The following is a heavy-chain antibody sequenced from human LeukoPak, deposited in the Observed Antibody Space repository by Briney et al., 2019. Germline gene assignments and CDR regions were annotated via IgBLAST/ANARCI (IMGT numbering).Heavy chain of an antibody. CDR2: ISAYNGNT. CDR3: ARARLYCSGGSCFPFDY. J-gene: IGHJ4*02. CDR1: GYTFTSYG. V-gene: IGHV1-18*04. D-gene: IGHD2-15*01. Sequence: ASVKVSCTASGYTFTSYGISWVRQAPGQGLEWMGWISAYNGNTNYAQKLQGRVTMTTDTSTSTAYMELRSLRSDDTAVYYCARARLYCSGGSCFPFDYWGQGTLVTVSS.